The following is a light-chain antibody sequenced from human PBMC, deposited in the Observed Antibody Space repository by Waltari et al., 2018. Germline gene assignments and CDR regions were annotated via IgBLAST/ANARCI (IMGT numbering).Light chain of an antibody. CDR2: DVT. Sequence: SALTQPRPVSGSPGQSVTISCNGTTHDPGNYYYVSWYQQHPGKPPKLIILDVTKRPSGVPDRLSGSKSGNTASLTISGLRAEDEAEYYCCSYAGSYTWVFGGGTKLTVV. CDR1: THDPGNYYY. V-gene: IGLV2-11*01. CDR3: CSYAGSYTWV. J-gene: IGLJ3*02.